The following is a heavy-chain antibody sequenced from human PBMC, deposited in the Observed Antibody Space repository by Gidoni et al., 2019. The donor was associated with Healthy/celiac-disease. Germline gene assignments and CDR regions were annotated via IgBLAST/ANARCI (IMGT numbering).Heavy chain of an antibody. CDR2: ISSSSSYI. J-gene: IGHJ4*02. D-gene: IGHD2-21*02. CDR1: GFTFSSYS. V-gene: IGHV3-21*01. Sequence: EVQLVESGGGLVTPGGSLRLSCAASGFTFSSYSMNWVRQAPGKGLEWVSSISSSSSYIYYADSVKGRFTISRDNAKNSLYLQMNSLRAEDTAVYYCARGAVVTAPSDYWGQGTLVTVSS. CDR3: ARGAVVTAPSDY.